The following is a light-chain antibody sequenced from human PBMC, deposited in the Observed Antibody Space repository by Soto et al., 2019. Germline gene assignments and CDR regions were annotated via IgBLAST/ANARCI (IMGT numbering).Light chain of an antibody. CDR1: QDIGNL. CDR3: QQYNTYST. V-gene: IGKV1-5*01. J-gene: IGKJ5*01. Sequence: DIQVTQSPPSMAASVGDRVTITCRASQDIGNLLAWYQQKPGKAPKPLIYDASTLKTGVPSRFSGSGSGSEFNFTITGLQPDDFATYFCQQYNTYSTFGQGTRLETK. CDR2: DAS.